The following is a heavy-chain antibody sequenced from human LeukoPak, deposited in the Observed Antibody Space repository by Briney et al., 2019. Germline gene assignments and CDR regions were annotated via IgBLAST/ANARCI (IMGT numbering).Heavy chain of an antibody. Sequence: PSETLSLTCTVSGGSISGYYWSWIRQPPGQGLEWIGYISYSGSANHNPSLKSRVTISVDTSKNQFSLKLSSVTAADTAVYCCARSPDSSGYWDAFDIWGQGTMVTVPS. CDR1: GGSISGYY. V-gene: IGHV4-59*08. J-gene: IGHJ3*02. D-gene: IGHD3-22*01. CDR3: ARSPDSSGYWDAFDI. CDR2: ISYSGSA.